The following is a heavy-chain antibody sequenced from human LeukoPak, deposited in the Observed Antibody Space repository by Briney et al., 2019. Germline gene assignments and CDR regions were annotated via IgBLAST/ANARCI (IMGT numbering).Heavy chain of an antibody. J-gene: IGHJ4*02. CDR3: ARDQDCSGGSCWSPIDY. CDR2: IGAYNGNT. CDR1: GYTFTSYG. Sequence: ASVKVSCKASGYTFTSYGISWVRQAPGQGLEWMGWIGAYNGNTNYAQKLQGRVTMTTDTSTSTAYMELRSLRSDDTAVYYCARDQDCSGGSCWSPIDYWGQGTLVTVSS. V-gene: IGHV1-18*01. D-gene: IGHD2-15*01.